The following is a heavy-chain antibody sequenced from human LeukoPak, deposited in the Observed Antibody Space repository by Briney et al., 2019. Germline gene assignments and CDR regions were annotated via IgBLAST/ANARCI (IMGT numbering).Heavy chain of an antibody. CDR2: IYYSGST. D-gene: IGHD3-10*01. J-gene: IGHJ6*02. CDR1: GGSIRNYY. V-gene: IGHV4-59*12. CDR3: ARDWGTMVRGTSAYYYYYYGMDV. Sequence: SETLSLTCTVSGGSIRNYYWSWIRRPPGKGLEWIGYIYYSGSTDYNPSLKSRVTMSVDTSKNQFSLKLSSVTAADTAVYYCARDWGTMVRGTSAYYYYYYGMDVWGQGTTVTVSS.